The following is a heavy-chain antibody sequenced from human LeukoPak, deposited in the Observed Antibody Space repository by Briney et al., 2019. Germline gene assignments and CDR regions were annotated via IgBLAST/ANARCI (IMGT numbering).Heavy chain of an antibody. CDR2: IRYDGSNK. V-gene: IGHV3-30*02. CDR3: ARGSGGSSFVDY. J-gene: IGHJ4*02. D-gene: IGHD6-13*01. CDR1: GFTFSGYG. Sequence: GGSLSFSCAASGFTFSGYGMHWVRQAPGKGLEWVAFIRYDGSNKYYADSVKGRFTISRDNSKNTLYLQMNSLRADDTAVYYCARGSGGSSFVDYWGQGTLLTVSS.